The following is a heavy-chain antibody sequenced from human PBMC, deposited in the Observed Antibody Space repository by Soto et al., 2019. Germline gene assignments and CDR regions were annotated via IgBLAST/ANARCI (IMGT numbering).Heavy chain of an antibody. J-gene: IGHJ5*02. CDR1: GYTFTSYG. V-gene: IGHV1-18*01. CDR2: ISAYNGNT. Sequence: ASVKVSCKASGYTFTSYGISWVRQAPGQGLEWMGWISAYNGNTNYAQKLQGRVTMTTDTSTSTAYMELRSLRSDDTAVYYCARDDCSSTSCYAGAGNWFDPWGQGTVVTVSS. CDR3: ARDDCSSTSCYAGAGNWFDP. D-gene: IGHD2-2*01.